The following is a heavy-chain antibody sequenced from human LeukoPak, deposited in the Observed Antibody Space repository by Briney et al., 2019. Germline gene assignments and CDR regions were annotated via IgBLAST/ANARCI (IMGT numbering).Heavy chain of an antibody. CDR2: INPNSGGT. D-gene: IGHD6-19*01. CDR3: ARGIASSGRYPNWFDP. Sequence: WASVKVSCKASGYTFTGYFMHWVRQAPGQGLEWMGWINPNSGGTNCAQKFQGRVTMTRDRSISTAYMEVSRLTFDDTAVYYCARGIASSGRYPNWFDPWGQGTLVTVSS. V-gene: IGHV1-2*02. CDR1: GYTFTGYF. J-gene: IGHJ5*02.